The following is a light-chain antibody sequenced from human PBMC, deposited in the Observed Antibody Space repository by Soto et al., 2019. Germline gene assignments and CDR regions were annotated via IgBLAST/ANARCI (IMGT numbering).Light chain of an antibody. J-gene: IGLJ1*01. CDR3: SSYITSGTPYV. CDR1: NSDFGAYKY. V-gene: IGLV2-14*01. Sequence: QSALTQPASVSGSPGQSITISCTGTNSDFGAYKYVSWYQQHPGKAPKLMILEVSNRPAGVSNRFSGSKSGNTASLTISGLQAEDEADYYCSSYITSGTPYVFGTGTKVTVL. CDR2: EVS.